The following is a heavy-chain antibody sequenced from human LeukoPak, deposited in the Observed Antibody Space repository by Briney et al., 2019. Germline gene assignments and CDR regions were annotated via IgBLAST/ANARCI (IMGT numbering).Heavy chain of an antibody. CDR1: GFTFSSYS. J-gene: IGHJ3*02. Sequence: GGSLRLSCAASGFTFSSYSMNWVPQAPGKGLEWVSSISSSSSYIYYADSVKGRSTISRDNAKNSLYLQMNSLRAEDTAVYYCARERIQLWLSGHAFDIWGQGTMVTVSS. CDR3: ARERIQLWLSGHAFDI. CDR2: ISSSSSYI. V-gene: IGHV3-21*01. D-gene: IGHD5-18*01.